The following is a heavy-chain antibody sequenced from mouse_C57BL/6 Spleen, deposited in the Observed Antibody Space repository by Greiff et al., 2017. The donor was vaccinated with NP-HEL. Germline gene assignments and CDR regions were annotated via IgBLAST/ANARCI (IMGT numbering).Heavy chain of an antibody. CDR1: GYTFTDYN. V-gene: IGHV1-22*01. CDR3: ARGGEDYYAMDY. D-gene: IGHD2-13*01. Sequence: EVQRVESGPELVKPGASVKMSCKASGYTFTDYNMHWVKQSHGKSLEWIGYINPNNGGTSYNQKFKGKATLTVNKSSSTAYMELRSLTSEDSAVYYCARGGEDYYAMDYWGQGTSVTVSS. CDR2: INPNNGGT. J-gene: IGHJ4*01.